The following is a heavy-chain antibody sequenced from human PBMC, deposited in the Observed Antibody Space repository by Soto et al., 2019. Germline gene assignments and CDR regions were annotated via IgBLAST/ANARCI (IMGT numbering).Heavy chain of an antibody. D-gene: IGHD3-3*01. CDR2: INNSGST. J-gene: IGHJ6*02. V-gene: IGHV4-34*01. Sequence: SETLSLTCAVYCGSFSGYYWSWIRQPQGKGLEWIGEINNSGSTNYNPSLKSRVTISVDTSKNQFSLKLSSVTAADTAVYYCARDNYDFGSGSYDYYYYGIDVWGQGTTVTVSS. CDR3: ARDNYDFGSGSYDYYYYGIDV. CDR1: CGSFSGYY.